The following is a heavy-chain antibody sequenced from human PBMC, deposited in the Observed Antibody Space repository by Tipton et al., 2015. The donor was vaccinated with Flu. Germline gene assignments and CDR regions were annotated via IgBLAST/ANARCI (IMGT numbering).Heavy chain of an antibody. Sequence: QLVQSGGEVKKPGASMKASCKASGYAFNTYGISWVRQAPGQGLEWMGWISAYNGNTNYAQKFQDRVTMTTDTSTTTAYMELRSLRSDDTAMYYCARDIWKIGGARYYYFDSWGQGTLVTVSS. J-gene: IGHJ4*02. D-gene: IGHD2-21*01. CDR1: GYAFNTYG. CDR2: ISAYNGNT. V-gene: IGHV1-18*01. CDR3: ARDIWKIGGARYYYFDS.